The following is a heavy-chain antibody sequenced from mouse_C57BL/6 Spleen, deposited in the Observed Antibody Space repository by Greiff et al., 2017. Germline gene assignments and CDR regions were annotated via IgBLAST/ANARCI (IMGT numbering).Heavy chain of an antibody. CDR1: GYTFTSYW. CDR3: ALYYGDGWFDY. D-gene: IGHD2-13*01. V-gene: IGHV1-52*01. Sequence: QVQLQQPGAELVRPGSSVKLSCKASGYTFTSYWMHWVKQRPIQGLEWIGNIDPSDSETHYNQKFKDKATLTVDKSSSTAYMQLSSLTSEDSAVYYCALYYGDGWFDYWGKGTMVTVSA. J-gene: IGHJ3*01. CDR2: IDPSDSET.